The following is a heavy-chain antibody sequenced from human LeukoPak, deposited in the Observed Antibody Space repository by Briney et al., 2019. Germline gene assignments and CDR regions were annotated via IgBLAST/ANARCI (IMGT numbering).Heavy chain of an antibody. CDR2: IRSKAYGGTT. V-gene: IGHV3-49*04. Sequence: PGRSLRLSCTASGFTFGDYAMSWVRQAPGKGLEWVGFIRSKAYGGTTEYAASVKGRFTISRDDSKSIAYLQMNSLKTEDTAMYYCEFEATSAQYYFDYWGQGTLVTVSS. J-gene: IGHJ4*02. CDR3: EFEATSAQYYFDY. D-gene: IGHD1-26*01. CDR1: GFTFGDYA.